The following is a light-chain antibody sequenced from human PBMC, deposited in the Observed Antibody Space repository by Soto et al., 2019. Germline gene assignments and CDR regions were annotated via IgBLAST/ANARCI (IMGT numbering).Light chain of an antibody. V-gene: IGLV2-14*03. CDR1: SSDVGGYNY. CDR2: DVN. CDR3: SSYTSSSTLV. J-gene: IGLJ1*01. Sequence: QSALTQPASVSGSPGQSITISCTGTSSDVGGYNYVSWYQQHPGKAPKLMIYDVNNRPSGVSYRFSGSKSGNTASLTISGLQADDEADYYCSSYTSSSTLVFGTGTKVTVL.